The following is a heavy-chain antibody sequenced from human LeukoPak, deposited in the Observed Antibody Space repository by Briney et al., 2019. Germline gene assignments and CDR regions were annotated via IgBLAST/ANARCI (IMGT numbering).Heavy chain of an antibody. V-gene: IGHV4-39*07. Sequence: SETLSLTCSVSGGSISSSTYYWAWIRQPPGKGLEWIGNIFYSGSTYYNPSLKSRVTISVDTSRNQFSLKLSSVTAADTAVYYCARVSSSWPHYYFDYWGQGTLVTVSS. CDR2: IFYSGST. CDR3: ARVSSSWPHYYFDY. J-gene: IGHJ4*02. D-gene: IGHD6-13*01. CDR1: GGSISSSTYY.